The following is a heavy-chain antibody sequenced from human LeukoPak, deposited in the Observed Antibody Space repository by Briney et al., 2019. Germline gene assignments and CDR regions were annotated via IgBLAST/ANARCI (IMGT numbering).Heavy chain of an antibody. D-gene: IGHD2-21*01. Sequence: SETLSLTCTVSGGSISSYYWSWIRQPPGKGLEWIGYIYYSGSTNYNPSLKSRVTISVDTSKNQFSLKLSSVTAADTAVYYCARIPGYYYYYYMDVWGKGTTVTVSS. CDR2: IYYSGST. CDR3: ARIPGYYYYYYMDV. CDR1: GGSISSYY. J-gene: IGHJ6*03. V-gene: IGHV4-59*01.